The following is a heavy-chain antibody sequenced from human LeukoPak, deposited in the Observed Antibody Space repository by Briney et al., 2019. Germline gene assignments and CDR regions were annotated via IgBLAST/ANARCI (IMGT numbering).Heavy chain of an antibody. D-gene: IGHD6-19*01. Sequence: GGSLRLSCAASGFTLSSYWMSWVRQAPGKGPEGGANIKQDGGEKYYGDSVKGRFTISRDKAKNSLYLQMNSLRAEDTAVYYCARSSKAESTRYSSGWYSGPPYYYGMDVWGQGTTVTVSS. CDR3: ARSSKAESTRYSSGWYSGPPYYYGMDV. J-gene: IGHJ6*02. CDR2: IKQDGGEK. CDR1: GFTLSSYW. V-gene: IGHV3-7*05.